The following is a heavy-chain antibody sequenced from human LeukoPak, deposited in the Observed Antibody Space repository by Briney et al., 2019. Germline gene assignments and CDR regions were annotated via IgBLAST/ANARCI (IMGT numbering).Heavy chain of an antibody. CDR2: ISDGGDTT. Sequence: PGGSLRLSCAASGFSFGSYAMTWVRQAPGKGLEWVSIISDGGDTTYYADSVKGRFTIFRVNSKNTLYLQMNSLRAEDTAVYYCAKAISSIVVTGSRWIDPWGQGTLVTVSS. J-gene: IGHJ5*02. CDR3: AKAISSIVVTGSRWIDP. D-gene: IGHD3-22*01. V-gene: IGHV3-23*01. CDR1: GFSFGSYA.